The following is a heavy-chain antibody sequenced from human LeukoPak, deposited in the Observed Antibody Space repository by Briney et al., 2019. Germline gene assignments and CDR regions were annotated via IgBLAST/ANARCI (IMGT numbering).Heavy chain of an antibody. CDR2: ISGSGVST. CDR1: GFTFSTFT. Sequence: AGGSLRLSCVVSGFTFSTFTMSWVRQAPGKGLEWVSGISGSGVSTYYADSVKGRFTISRDNSKNTLYLQMNSLSAEDTAVYYCAKVGRAAAGDYWGQGTLVTVSS. D-gene: IGHD6-13*01. J-gene: IGHJ4*02. CDR3: AKVGRAAAGDY. V-gene: IGHV3-23*01.